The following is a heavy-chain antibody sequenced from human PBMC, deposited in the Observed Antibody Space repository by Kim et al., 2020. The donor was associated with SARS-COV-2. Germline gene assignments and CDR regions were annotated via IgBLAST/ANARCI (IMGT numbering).Heavy chain of an antibody. CDR2: IYYSGST. V-gene: IGHV4-39*01. J-gene: IGHJ5*02. CDR3: ARQEGITMVRGVIYWFDP. CDR1: GGSISSSSYY. Sequence: SETLSLTCTVSGGSISSSSYYWGWIRQPPGKGLEWIGSIYYSGSTYYNPSLKSRVTISVDTSKNQFSLKLSSVTAADTAVYYCARQEGITMVRGVIYWFDPWGQGTLVTVSS. D-gene: IGHD3-10*01.